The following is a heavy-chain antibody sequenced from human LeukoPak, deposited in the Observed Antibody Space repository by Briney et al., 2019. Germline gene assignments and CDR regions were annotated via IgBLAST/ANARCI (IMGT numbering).Heavy chain of an antibody. CDR2: IYSGGST. CDR1: GFTVSGNY. J-gene: IGHJ4*02. V-gene: IGHV3-53*01. Sequence: PGGSLRLSCAASGFTVSGNYMSWVRQAPGKGLEWVSVIYSGGSTYNADSVKGRFTISRDTSKNTLYLQMNSLRAEDAAVYYCARGIYSGSAYPAPFDYWGQGTLVTVSS. CDR3: ARGIYSGSAYPAPFDY. D-gene: IGHD3-22*01.